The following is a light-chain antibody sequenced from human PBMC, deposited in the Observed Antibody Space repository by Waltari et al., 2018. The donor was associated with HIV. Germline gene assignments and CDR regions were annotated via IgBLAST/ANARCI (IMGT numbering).Light chain of an antibody. Sequence: ETVLTQSPGTLSLSPGERATVSCRASQGVSSAYLAWYQQRPGLAPRLLIYDASTRATGIPDRFSGSGSGTDFTLTISRLEPEDFAVYFCQQYASSPITFGQGTRLEIK. CDR1: QGVSSAY. V-gene: IGKV3D-20*01. J-gene: IGKJ5*01. CDR3: QQYASSPIT. CDR2: DAS.